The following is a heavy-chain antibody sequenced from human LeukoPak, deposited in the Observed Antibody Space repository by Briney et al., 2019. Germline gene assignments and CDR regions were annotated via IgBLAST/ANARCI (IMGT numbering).Heavy chain of an antibody. J-gene: IGHJ2*01. CDR1: EYTFTAYY. CDR2: INPNSGGV. V-gene: IGHV1-2*02. Sequence: ASVKVSCKASEYTFTAYYLHWVRQAPGQGLEWMGWINPNSGGVNYAQRFQGRVTMTRDTSISTAYMNLSGLTSDDTAVYFCARELRRGWYFDLWGRGTLVTVSS. CDR3: ARELRRGWYFDL. D-gene: IGHD3-10*01.